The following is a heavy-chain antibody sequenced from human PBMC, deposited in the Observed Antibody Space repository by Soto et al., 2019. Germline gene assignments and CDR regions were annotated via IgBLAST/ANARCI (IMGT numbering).Heavy chain of an antibody. CDR1: GYSFMKYG. J-gene: IGHJ4*02. D-gene: IGHD2-2*01. CDR2: ISPYSGYT. CDR3: AREASVLIPAAQPSRFDS. Sequence: ASVKISCKGFGYSFMKYGINWVRQDPGQGLEWVGWISPYSGYTHSAQKFHGRLTLTTDTAASTAYMELRILRSADTALYYCAREASVLIPAAQPSRFDSWGQGTLVTVSS. V-gene: IGHV1-18*01.